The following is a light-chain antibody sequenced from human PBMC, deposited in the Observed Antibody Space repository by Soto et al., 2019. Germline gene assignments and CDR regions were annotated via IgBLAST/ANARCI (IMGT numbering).Light chain of an antibody. J-gene: IGLJ1*01. CDR3: SSYTSSSTL. Sequence: QSALTQPRSVSGSPGQSVTIACTGTSSDVGGYHYVSWYQHHPGKAPKLMIFNVNERPSGVPARFSGSKSGNTASLTISGLQAEDEADYYCSSYTSSSTLFGTGTKLTVL. V-gene: IGLV2-11*01. CDR2: NVN. CDR1: SSDVGGYHY.